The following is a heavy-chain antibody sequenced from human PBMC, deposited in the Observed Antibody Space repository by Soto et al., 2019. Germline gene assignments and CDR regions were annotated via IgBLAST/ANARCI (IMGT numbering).Heavy chain of an antibody. CDR3: ARGSGYSDAFDI. Sequence: GASVPVSCKASGHSLIDYDINRVRQATGKGPEWMGWMNPNSGNTGYAQKFQGRVTMTRNTSISTAYMELSSLRSEDTAVYYCARGSGYSDAFDIWGQGTMVTVSS. D-gene: IGHD2-15*01. J-gene: IGHJ3*02. CDR2: MNPNSGNT. CDR1: GHSLIDYD. V-gene: IGHV1-8*02.